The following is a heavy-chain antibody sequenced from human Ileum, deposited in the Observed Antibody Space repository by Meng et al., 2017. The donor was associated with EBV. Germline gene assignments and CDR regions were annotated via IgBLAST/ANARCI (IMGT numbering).Heavy chain of an antibody. CDR1: GGSVTSGSYY. Sequence: QVQLQESGPGLVKRSETLSVMCNVSGGSVTSGSYYWSLIRQPPGKGLEYIGYVYSTGNSNHNPSLRGRVTVSADTSKNQFSLKLTSVTVADTAVYYCRNAFCSAAGCSDSWGQGTLVTVYS. V-gene: IGHV4-61*01. D-gene: IGHD2-15*01. CDR2: VYSTGNS. J-gene: IGHJ4*02. CDR3: RNAFCSAAGCSDS.